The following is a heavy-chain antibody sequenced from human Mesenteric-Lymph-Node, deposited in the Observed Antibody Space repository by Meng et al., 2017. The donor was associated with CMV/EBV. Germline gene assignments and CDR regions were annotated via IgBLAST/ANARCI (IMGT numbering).Heavy chain of an antibody. CDR1: YTFTSYD. CDR3: ARDFVVLTGYYGSHWFDP. D-gene: IGHD3-9*01. Sequence: YTFTSYDMHWVPQGPGQRLEWMGKIDAGNGNTKYSQEFQGSVTITRDTSASTAYMELSSLGSEDTAVYYCARDFVVLTGYYGSHWFDPWGQGTLVTVSS. CDR2: IDAGNGNT. J-gene: IGHJ5*02. V-gene: IGHV1-3*01.